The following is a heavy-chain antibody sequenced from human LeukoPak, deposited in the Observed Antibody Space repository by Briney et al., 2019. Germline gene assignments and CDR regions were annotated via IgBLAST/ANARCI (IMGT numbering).Heavy chain of an antibody. CDR1: GGSTSSYY. J-gene: IGHJ3*02. CDR3: ARGPDAFDI. CDR2: IYYSGST. V-gene: IGHV4-59*01. Sequence: KPSETLSLTCTVSGGSTSSYYWSWIRQPPGKGLEWIGYIYYSGSTNYNPSPKSRVTISVDTSKNQFSLKLSSVTAADTAVYYCARGPDAFDIWGQGTMVTVSS.